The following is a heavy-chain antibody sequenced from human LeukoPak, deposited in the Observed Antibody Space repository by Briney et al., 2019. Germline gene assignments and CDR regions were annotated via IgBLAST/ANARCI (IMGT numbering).Heavy chain of an antibody. CDR3: AKERFSTSSAIEFDF. D-gene: IGHD6-13*01. Sequence: VASVKVSCKASGYTFTGYYMHWVRQAPGQGLEWMGWINPNSGGTNYAQNFQGRVTMTRDTSISTAYMELSRLRSDDTAIYYCAKERFSTSSAIEFDFWGRGTLVTVSS. CDR1: GYTFTGYY. CDR2: INPNSGGT. V-gene: IGHV1-2*02. J-gene: IGHJ4*02.